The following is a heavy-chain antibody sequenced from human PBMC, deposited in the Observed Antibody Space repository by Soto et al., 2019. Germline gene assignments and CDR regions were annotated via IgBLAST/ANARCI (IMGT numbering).Heavy chain of an antibody. CDR2: IYSGGST. CDR3: AGTSSLHY. CDR1: GFTVSSNY. J-gene: IGHJ4*02. Sequence: EVQLVESGGGLVQPGGSLRLSCAASGFTVSSNYMTWVRQAPGKGLEWVSLIYSGGSTYYADSVKGRFTISRDNSKNTLYLQISSQRAQDTAVYYCAGTSSLHYWGQGTLVTVSS. D-gene: IGHD3-10*01. V-gene: IGHV3-66*01.